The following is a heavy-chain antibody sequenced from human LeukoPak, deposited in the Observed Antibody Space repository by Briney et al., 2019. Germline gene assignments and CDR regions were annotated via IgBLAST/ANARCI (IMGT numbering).Heavy chain of an antibody. D-gene: IGHD2-15*01. CDR3: ARAGYCSGGSCSRYFDL. CDR2: INPSGGST. Sequence: ASVKVSCKASGYTFTGYYMHWVRQAPGQGLEWMGIINPSGGSTSYAQKFQGRVTMTRDMSTSTVYMELSSLRSEDAAVYYCARAGYCSGGSCSRYFDLWGRGTLVTVSS. V-gene: IGHV1-46*01. J-gene: IGHJ2*01. CDR1: GYTFTGYY.